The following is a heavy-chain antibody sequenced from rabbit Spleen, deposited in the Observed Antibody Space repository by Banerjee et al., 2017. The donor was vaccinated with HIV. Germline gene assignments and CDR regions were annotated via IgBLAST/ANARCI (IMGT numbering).Heavy chain of an antibody. Sequence: QEQLEESGGGLVKPGGTLTLTCKASGFSFSSGYDMSWVRQAPGKGLEWIGFIYTGNGKNYYASWAKGRFTISKTSSTTVTLQMTSLTAADTATYFCTRDAGSYAYIDGYFDLWGPGTLVTVS. CDR3: TRDAGSYAYIDGYFDL. CDR2: IYTGNGKN. V-gene: IGHV1S45*01. CDR1: GFSFSSGYD. J-gene: IGHJ4*01. D-gene: IGHD4-2*01.